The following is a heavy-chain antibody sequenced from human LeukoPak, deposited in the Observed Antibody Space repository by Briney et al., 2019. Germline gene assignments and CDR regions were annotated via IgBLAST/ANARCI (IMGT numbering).Heavy chain of an antibody. Sequence: EASVKVSCKASGYTFTGYYMHWVRQAPGQGLEWMAWINPNSGETNYAQKFQDRVTLTRDPSINTAYMELSALTSDDTAIYYCARVLLGSSSFDPWGQGTLVTVSS. D-gene: IGHD6-6*01. J-gene: IGHJ5*02. CDR2: INPNSGET. CDR1: GYTFTGYY. CDR3: ARVLLGSSSFDP. V-gene: IGHV1-2*02.